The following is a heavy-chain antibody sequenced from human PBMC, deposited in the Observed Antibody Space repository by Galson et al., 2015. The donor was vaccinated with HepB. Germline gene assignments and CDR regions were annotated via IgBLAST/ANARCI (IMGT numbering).Heavy chain of an antibody. CDR3: ARWVVCGGDCSDAFDI. J-gene: IGHJ3*02. CDR1: GGTFSSYT. D-gene: IGHD2-21*02. Sequence: SVKVSCKASGGTFSSYTISWVRQAPGQGLEWMGRIIPILGIANYAQKFQGRVTITADKSTSTAYMELSSLRSEDTAVYYCARWVVCGGDCSDAFDIWGQGTMVTVSS. V-gene: IGHV1-69*02. CDR2: IIPILGIA.